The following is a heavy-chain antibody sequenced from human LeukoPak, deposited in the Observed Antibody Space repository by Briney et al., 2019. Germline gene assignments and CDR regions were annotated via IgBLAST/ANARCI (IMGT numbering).Heavy chain of an antibody. CDR2: MNPNSGNT. D-gene: IGHD3-10*01. J-gene: IGHJ4*02. V-gene: IGHV1-8*03. CDR1: GYTFTSYD. CDR3: ARAIGFGELFPGY. Sequence: ASVKVSCKASGYTFTSYDINWVRQATGQGLEWMGWMNPNSGNTGCAQKFQGRVTITRNTSISTAYMELSSLRSEDTAVYYCARAIGFGELFPGYWGQGTLVTVSS.